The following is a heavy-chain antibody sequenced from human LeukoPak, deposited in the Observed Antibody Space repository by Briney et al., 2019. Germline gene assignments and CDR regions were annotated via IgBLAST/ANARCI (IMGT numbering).Heavy chain of an antibody. V-gene: IGHV4-39*07. D-gene: IGHD2-8*01. CDR2: WSDSGST. Sequence: SETLSLTCTVSGASINSYYWGWIRQTPGKGLEWIASWSDSGSTYYNASLRSRLIISVDTSKNQFSLKVISVTAADTAVYYCAAMYTSSHSWGQGTLVTVSS. J-gene: IGHJ5*02. CDR1: GASINSYY. CDR3: AAMYTSSHS.